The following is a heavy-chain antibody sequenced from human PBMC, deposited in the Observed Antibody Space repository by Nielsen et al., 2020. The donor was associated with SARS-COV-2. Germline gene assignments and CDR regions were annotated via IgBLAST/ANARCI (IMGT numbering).Heavy chain of an antibody. J-gene: IGHJ4*02. V-gene: IGHV4-30-4*01. CDR1: GGSISSGDYY. CDR3: ARFVPAAEDFDY. D-gene: IGHD2-2*01. CDR2: IYYSGST. Sequence: SETLSLTCTVSGGSISSGDYYWSWIRQPPGKGLEWIGYIYYSGSTYYNPSLKSRVTISVDTSKNQFSLKLGSVTAADTAVYYCARFVPAAEDFDYWGQGTLVTVSS.